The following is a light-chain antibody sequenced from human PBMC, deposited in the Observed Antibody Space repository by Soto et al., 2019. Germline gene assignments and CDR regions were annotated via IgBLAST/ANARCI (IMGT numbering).Light chain of an antibody. CDR3: QQYDSSAYT. Sequence: ENVLTQSPGTLSLSPGERATLSCRASQSVSSSYLAWYQQKPGQAPRLLIYGASSRATGIPDRFSGSGSGTDFTLTISRLEPEDFAVYHCQQYDSSAYTFGQGTKLEIK. J-gene: IGKJ2*01. CDR2: GAS. CDR1: QSVSSSY. V-gene: IGKV3-20*01.